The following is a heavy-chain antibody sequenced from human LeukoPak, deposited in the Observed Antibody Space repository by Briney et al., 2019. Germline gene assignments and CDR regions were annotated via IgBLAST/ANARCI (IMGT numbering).Heavy chain of an antibody. CDR1: GFTFSSYP. V-gene: IGHV3-23*01. D-gene: IGHD2-15*01. Sequence: PGGSLRLSCVASGFTFSSYPMTWVRQAPGQGLEWVSAISGSGVNTYYADSVRGRFTISRDNSRNTVYLQIHSLRAEDTALYYCAKGRVIDATAPGDYWGQGTLVTVSS. CDR3: AKGRVIDATAPGDY. CDR2: ISGSGVNT. J-gene: IGHJ4*02.